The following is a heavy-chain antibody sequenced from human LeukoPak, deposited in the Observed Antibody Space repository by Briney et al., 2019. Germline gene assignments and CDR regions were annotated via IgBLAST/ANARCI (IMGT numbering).Heavy chain of an antibody. Sequence: QTGGSLRLSCAASGFTFSSYWMSWVRQAPGKGLEWVANIKQDGSEKYYVDSVKGRFTISRDNAKNSLYLQMNSLRAEDTAVYYCARADYYGSGSYAGIDYWGQGTLVTVSS. CDR2: IKQDGSEK. CDR1: GFTFSSYW. V-gene: IGHV3-7*03. D-gene: IGHD3-10*01. CDR3: ARADYYGSGSYAGIDY. J-gene: IGHJ4*02.